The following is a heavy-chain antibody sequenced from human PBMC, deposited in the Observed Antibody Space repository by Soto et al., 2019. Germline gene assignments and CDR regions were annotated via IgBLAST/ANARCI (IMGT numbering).Heavy chain of an antibody. V-gene: IGHV3-21*01. CDR3: ASVGGSSRDAFDY. D-gene: IGHD6-13*01. CDR1: GFTFSSYS. J-gene: IGHJ4*02. CDR2: ISSSSSYI. Sequence: GGSLRLSCAASGFTFSSYSMNWVRQAPGKGLEWVSSISSSSSYIYYADSVKGRFTISRDNAKNSLYLQMNSLRAEDSAVYYCASVGGSSRDAFDYWGQGTLVTVSS.